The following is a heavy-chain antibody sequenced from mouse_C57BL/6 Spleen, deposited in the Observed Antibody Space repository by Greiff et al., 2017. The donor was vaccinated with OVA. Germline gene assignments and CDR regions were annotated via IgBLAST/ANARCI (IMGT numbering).Heavy chain of an antibody. CDR2: INPGSGGT. D-gene: IGHD2-3*01. Sequence: VQLQQSGAELVRPGTSVKVSCKASGYAFTNYLIEWVKQRPGQGLEWIGVINPGSGGTNYNEKFKGKATLTADKSSSTAYMQLSSLTSEDSAVYFCAREGGLLPFAYWGQGTLVTVSA. J-gene: IGHJ3*01. V-gene: IGHV1-54*01. CDR3: AREGGLLPFAY. CDR1: GYAFTNYL.